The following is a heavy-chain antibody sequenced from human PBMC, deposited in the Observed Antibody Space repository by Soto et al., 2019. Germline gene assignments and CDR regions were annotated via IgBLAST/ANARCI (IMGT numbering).Heavy chain of an antibody. Sequence: GASVKVSCKASGYTFTSYGISWVRQAPGQGLEWMGWISAYNGNTNYAQKLQGRVTMTTDTSTSTAYMELRSLRSDDTAVYYCARDGEDIVVVPAAMPVHYWGQGTLVTVSS. CDR2: ISAYNGNT. CDR1: GYTFTSYG. CDR3: ARDGEDIVVVPAAMPVHY. J-gene: IGHJ4*02. V-gene: IGHV1-18*01. D-gene: IGHD2-2*01.